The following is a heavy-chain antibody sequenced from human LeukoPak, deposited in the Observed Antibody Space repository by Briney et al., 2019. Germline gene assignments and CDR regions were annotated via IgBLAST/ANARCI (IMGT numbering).Heavy chain of an antibody. V-gene: IGHV4-34*01. D-gene: IGHD2-15*01. CDR1: GGSFSGYY. CDR3: ARDGGHCSGGTCYSVWIDP. J-gene: IGHJ5*02. CDR2: INHSGST. Sequence: PSETLSLTCAVYGGSFSGYYWSWIRQPPGKGLEWIGEINHSGSTNYNPSLKGRVTMSVDTSKNQFSLKMNSMTAADTAVYYCARDGGHCSGGTCYSVWIDPWGQGTLVTVSS.